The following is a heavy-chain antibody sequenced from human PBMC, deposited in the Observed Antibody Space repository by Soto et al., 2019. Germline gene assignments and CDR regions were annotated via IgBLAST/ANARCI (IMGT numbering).Heavy chain of an antibody. CDR1: GDSIGTAHSY. D-gene: IGHD6-19*01. CDR2: IHYSGST. CDR3: ATMTSVGVAGDYFDY. V-gene: IGHV4-39*01. Sequence: SETLSLTCTVSGDSIGTAHSYWAWIRQSPGKGLEWIGNIHYSGSTYYMPSLRSRVTLSVDTSKNQFSLRLSSVTAADTAVYHCATMTSVGVAGDYFDYWGQGTPVTVSS. J-gene: IGHJ4*02.